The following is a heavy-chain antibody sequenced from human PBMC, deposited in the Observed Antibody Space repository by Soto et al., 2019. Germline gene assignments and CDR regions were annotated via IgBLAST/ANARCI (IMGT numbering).Heavy chain of an antibody. Sequence: EVQLLESGGGLVQPGGSLRLSCAASGFTFSSYAMSWVRQAPGKGLEWVSAISGSGGSTYYADSVKGRFTISRDNAKTTLYLQMNSLRADDTAVYYCAKPITIFGVVINGAFDIWGQGTMVTVSS. CDR3: AKPITIFGVVINGAFDI. V-gene: IGHV3-23*01. D-gene: IGHD3-3*01. J-gene: IGHJ3*02. CDR2: ISGSGGST. CDR1: GFTFSSYA.